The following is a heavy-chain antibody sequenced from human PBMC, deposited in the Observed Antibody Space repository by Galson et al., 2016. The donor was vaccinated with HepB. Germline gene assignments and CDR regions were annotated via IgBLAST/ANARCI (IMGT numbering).Heavy chain of an antibody. Sequence: SLRLSCAASGLTFSRCDMHWVRQATGKGLEWVSAIGTAGDTYYPGSVRGRFTISRENSKNSLYLQMNSLTAGDTAVYYCARGKFACSGGTCHYYGMDVWGKGTTVTVSS. J-gene: IGHJ6*04. V-gene: IGHV3-13*01. CDR2: IGTAGDT. CDR3: ARGKFACSGGTCHYYGMDV. CDR1: GLTFSRCD. D-gene: IGHD2-15*01.